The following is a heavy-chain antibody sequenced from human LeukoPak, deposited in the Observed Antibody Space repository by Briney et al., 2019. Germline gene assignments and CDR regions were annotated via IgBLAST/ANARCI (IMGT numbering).Heavy chain of an antibody. CDR2: INHSGST. D-gene: IGHD5-12*01. CDR1: GGSFSGYY. CDR3: ARKRGYSGYDTKNWFDP. V-gene: IGHV4-34*01. J-gene: IGHJ5*02. Sequence: PSETLSLTCAVYGGSFSGYYWSWIRQPPGKGLEWIGEINHSGSTNYNPSLKSRVTISVDASKNQFSLKPSSVTAADTAVYYCARKRGYSGYDTKNWFDPWGQGTLVTVSS.